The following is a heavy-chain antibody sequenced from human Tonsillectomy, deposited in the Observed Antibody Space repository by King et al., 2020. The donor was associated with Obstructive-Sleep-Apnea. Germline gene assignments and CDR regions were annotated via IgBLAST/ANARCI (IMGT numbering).Heavy chain of an antibody. CDR2: IYYSGST. J-gene: IGHJ1*01. CDR3: ATGPPPPYYDSSGYGAEYFQH. V-gene: IGHV4-31*03. CDR1: GGSISSGGYY. Sequence: VQLQESGPGLVKPSQTLSLTCTVSGGSISSGGYYWSWIRQHPGKGLEGIGYIYYSGSTYYNPSLQSRVTLSVDTSKNQFSLKLISVTASDTAVYYCATGPPPPYYDSSGYGAEYFQHWGQGTLVTVSS. D-gene: IGHD3-22*01.